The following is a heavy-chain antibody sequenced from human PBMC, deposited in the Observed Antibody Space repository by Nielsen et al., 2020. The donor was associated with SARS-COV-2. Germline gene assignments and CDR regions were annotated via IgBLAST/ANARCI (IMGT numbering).Heavy chain of an antibody. CDR1: GYTFTSYY. V-gene: IGHV1-46*01. J-gene: IGHJ4*02. D-gene: IGHD6-19*01. Sequence: ASVKVSCKASGYTFTSYYFHWVRQAPGQGLEWMGIINPNGGSTSSAQKFQGRVTMTRDTSTSTVYMEVSSLRSEDTAVYYCARDPAVTGHFDYWGQGTLVTVSS. CDR2: INPNGGST. CDR3: ARDPAVTGHFDY.